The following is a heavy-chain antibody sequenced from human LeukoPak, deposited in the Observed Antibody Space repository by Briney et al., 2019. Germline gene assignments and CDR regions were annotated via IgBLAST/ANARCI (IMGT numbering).Heavy chain of an antibody. Sequence: GGSLKLSCAASGFTFSGSAMHWVRQASGKGLEWVGRIRSKANSYATAYAASVKGRFTISRDDSKSTAYLEMNSLKTEDTAVYYCTRGALDYRDAYDFWGQGTMVTVSS. CDR2: IRSKANSYAT. CDR3: TRGALDYRDAYDF. V-gene: IGHV3-73*01. CDR1: GFTFSGSA. D-gene: IGHD3/OR15-3a*01. J-gene: IGHJ3*01.